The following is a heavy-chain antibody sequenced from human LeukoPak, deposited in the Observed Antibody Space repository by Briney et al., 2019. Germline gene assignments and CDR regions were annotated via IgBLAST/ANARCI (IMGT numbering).Heavy chain of an antibody. Sequence: GGSLRLSCAASGFTFSSYAMHWVRQAPGKGLEYVSAISSNGGSTYYANSVKGRFTISRDNSKNTLYLQMGSLRAEDMAVYYCASDQEEWPGSWFDPWGQGTLVTVSS. CDR1: GFTFSSYA. CDR3: ASDQEEWPGSWFDP. D-gene: IGHD3-3*01. CDR2: ISSNGGST. J-gene: IGHJ5*02. V-gene: IGHV3-64*01.